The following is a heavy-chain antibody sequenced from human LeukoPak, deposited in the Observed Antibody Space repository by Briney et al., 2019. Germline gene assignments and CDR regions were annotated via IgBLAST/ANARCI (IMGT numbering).Heavy chain of an antibody. CDR1: GFTFSSYG. J-gene: IGHJ4*02. D-gene: IGHD1-1*01. CDR2: MSYDGSNK. V-gene: IGHV3-30*18. Sequence: GGSLRLSCAASGFTFSSYGMHWVRQAPGKGLEWVAVMSYDGSNKYYADSVKGRFTISRDNSKNTLYLQMNSLRAEDTAVYYCAKVGLQPESYYFDYWGQGTLVTVSS. CDR3: AKVGLQPESYYFDY.